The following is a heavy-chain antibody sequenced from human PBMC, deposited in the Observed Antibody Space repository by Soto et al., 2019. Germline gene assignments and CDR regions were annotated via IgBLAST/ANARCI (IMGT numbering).Heavy chain of an antibody. CDR2: ISAYNGNT. V-gene: IGHV1-18*01. D-gene: IGHD2-21*02. CDR1: GYTFTSYG. CDR3: ARVFRDRHYSYYGMDA. Sequence: ASVKVSCKASGYTFTSYGISWVRQAPGQGLEWMGWISAYNGNTNYAQKLQGRVTMTTDTSTSTAYMELRSLRSDDTAVYYCARVFRDRHYSYYGMDAWGQGTTVTVSS. J-gene: IGHJ6*02.